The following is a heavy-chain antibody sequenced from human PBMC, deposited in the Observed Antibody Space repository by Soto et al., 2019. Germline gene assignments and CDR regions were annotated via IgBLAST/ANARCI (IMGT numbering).Heavy chain of an antibody. V-gene: IGHV3-33*01. CDR3: ARDGAHYYGSGSYYGYYYYYGRDV. Sequence: QVQLVESGGGVVQPGRSLRLSCAASGFTFSSYGMHWVRQAPGKGLEWVAVIWYDGSNKYYADSGKGRFTISRDNSKNTLYLQMNSLRAEDTAVYYCARDGAHYYGSGSYYGYYYYYGRDVWGQGTTVTVSS. CDR2: IWYDGSNK. D-gene: IGHD3-10*01. CDR1: GFTFSSYG. J-gene: IGHJ6*02.